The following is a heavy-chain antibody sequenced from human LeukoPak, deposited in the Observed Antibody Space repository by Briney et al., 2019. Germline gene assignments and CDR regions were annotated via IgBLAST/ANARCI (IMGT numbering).Heavy chain of an antibody. CDR3: ANGKSEDNSGWPRGTF. D-gene: IGHD5-12*01. CDR1: AFTFNTYW. Sequence: QPGGSLRLSCAASAFTFNTYWMHWVRQVPGRGLEWVSRINGDESSTNYADSVKGRFAISRDNSKNTVYLQMNSLRAEDAAVYYCANGKSEDNSGWPRGTFWGQGTXVXVSS. V-gene: IGHV3-74*01. J-gene: IGHJ4*02. CDR2: INGDESST.